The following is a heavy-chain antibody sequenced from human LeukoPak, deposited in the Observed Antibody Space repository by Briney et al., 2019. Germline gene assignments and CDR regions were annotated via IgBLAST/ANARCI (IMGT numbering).Heavy chain of an antibody. Sequence: GESLQISCKGSGYSFTSYWIGWVRPMPGKGLEWMGIIYPGDSDTRYSPSFQGQVTISADKSISTAYLQWSSLKASDTAMYYCARHRDRDGYNRDAFDIWGQGTMVTVSS. D-gene: IGHD5-24*01. CDR1: GYSFTSYW. CDR3: ARHRDRDGYNRDAFDI. V-gene: IGHV5-51*01. J-gene: IGHJ3*02. CDR2: IYPGDSDT.